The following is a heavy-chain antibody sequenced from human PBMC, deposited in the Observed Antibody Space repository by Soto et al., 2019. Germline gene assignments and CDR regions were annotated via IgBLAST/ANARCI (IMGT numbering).Heavy chain of an antibody. D-gene: IGHD3-3*01. J-gene: IGHJ4*02. Sequence: QLQLQESGPGLVKPSETLSLTCTVSGGSISSSSYYWGWIRQPPGKGLEWIGSIYYSGSTYYNPSLKSRVTISVDTSKNQFSLKLSSVTAADTAVYYCAVNEYYDFWSGYSKGPVFDYWGQGTLVTVSS. CDR3: AVNEYYDFWSGYSKGPVFDY. V-gene: IGHV4-39*01. CDR1: GGSISSSSYY. CDR2: IYYSGST.